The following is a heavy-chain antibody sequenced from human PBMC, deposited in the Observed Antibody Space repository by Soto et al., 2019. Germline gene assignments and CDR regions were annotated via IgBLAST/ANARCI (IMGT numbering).Heavy chain of an antibody. CDR3: ARVSYDLWSGYYSYYFDY. CDR1: GGSISSGGYY. CDR2: IYYSGST. V-gene: IGHV4-31*03. D-gene: IGHD3-3*01. J-gene: IGHJ4*02. Sequence: QVQLQESGPGLVKPSQTLSLTCTVSGGSISSGGYYWSWIRQHPGKGLEWIGSIYYSGSTYYNPSLRSRVTISVDTSKNQSSLKLSSVTAADTVVYYCARVSYDLWSGYYSYYFDYWVQGTLVTVSS.